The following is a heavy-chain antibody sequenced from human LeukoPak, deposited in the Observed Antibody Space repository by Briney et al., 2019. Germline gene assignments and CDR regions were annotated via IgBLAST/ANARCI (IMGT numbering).Heavy chain of an antibody. V-gene: IGHV4-34*01. CDR1: GGSFSGYY. J-gene: IGHJ4*02. CDR2: INHSGST. CDR3: TRGLRAYGGNPG. Sequence: SETLSLTCAVYGGSFSGYYWSWIRQPPGKGLEWIGEINHSGSTNYNPSLKSRVTISVDTSKNQFSLKLSSVTAADTAVYYCTRGLRAYGGNPGWGQGTLVIVSS. D-gene: IGHD4-23*01.